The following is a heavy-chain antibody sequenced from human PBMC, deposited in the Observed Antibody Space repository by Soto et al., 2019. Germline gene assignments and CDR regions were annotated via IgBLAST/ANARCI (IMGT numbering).Heavy chain of an antibody. V-gene: IGHV4-34*01. CDR3: ARGYCSGGSCYVVARPSYFDY. CDR1: GGSFSGYY. Sequence: SETLSLTCAVYGGSFSGYYWSWIRQPPGKGLEWIGEINHSGGTNYNPSLKSRLTISVDTSKNQFSLKLSSVTAADTAVYYCARGYCSGGSCYVVARPSYFDYWGQGTRVTVSS. J-gene: IGHJ4*02. CDR2: INHSGGT. D-gene: IGHD2-15*01.